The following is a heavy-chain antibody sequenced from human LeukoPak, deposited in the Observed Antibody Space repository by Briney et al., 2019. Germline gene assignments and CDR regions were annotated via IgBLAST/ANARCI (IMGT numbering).Heavy chain of an antibody. V-gene: IGHV3-66*01. CDR1: GFTVSTSY. Sequence: PGGSLRLSCAASGFTVSTSYMSWVRQAPGKGLEWVSVTYSGGTTYYADSVKDRFTISRDSSKNSLYLQINTLRVEDTAVYYCARVSPFDYWGQGTLVTVSS. CDR3: ARVSPFDY. CDR2: TYSGGTT. J-gene: IGHJ4*02.